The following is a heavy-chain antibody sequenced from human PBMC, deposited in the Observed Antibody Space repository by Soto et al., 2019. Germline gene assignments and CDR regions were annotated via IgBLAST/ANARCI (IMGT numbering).Heavy chain of an antibody. Sequence: QVQLVQSGAELKKPGSSVKVSCKASGDTFSFYTINWVRHAPGLGLEWMGRVNPILSMSNYAQKFQGRVTMTAEKSTSTAYMELRSLRSEDTAFYYCATSYGSGYRAFDYWGQGALVTVSS. D-gene: IGHD3-10*01. CDR3: ATSYGSGYRAFDY. CDR2: VNPILSMS. V-gene: IGHV1-69*02. J-gene: IGHJ4*02. CDR1: GDTFSFYT.